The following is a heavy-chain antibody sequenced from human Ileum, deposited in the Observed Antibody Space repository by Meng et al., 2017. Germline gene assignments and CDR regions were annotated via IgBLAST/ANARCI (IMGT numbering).Heavy chain of an antibody. J-gene: IGHJ3*02. CDR3: AKNVRSCSGGNCYSTNSAFDI. Sequence: GGSLRLSCAASGFTFSSYAMTWVRQAPGKGLEWVSAISGSGSSTYYADSVKGRFTISRDNSKNTLYLQMNSLRAEDTALYYCAKNVRSCSGGNCYSTNSAFDIWGQGTVVTVSS. CDR1: GFTFSSYA. V-gene: IGHV3-23*01. CDR2: ISGSGSST. D-gene: IGHD2-15*01.